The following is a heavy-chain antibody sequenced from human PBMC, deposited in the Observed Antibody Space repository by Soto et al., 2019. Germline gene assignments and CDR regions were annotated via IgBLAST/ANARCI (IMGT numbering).Heavy chain of an antibody. V-gene: IGHV1-24*01. D-gene: IGHD3-22*01. CDR3: ATVYYDSSGSNDAFDI. Sequence: ASVKVPCKVSGYTLTELSMHWVRQAPGKGLEWMGGFDPEDGETIYAQKFQGRVTMTEDTSTDTAYMELSSLRSEDTAVYYCATVYYDSSGSNDAFDIWGQGTMVTVSS. J-gene: IGHJ3*02. CDR1: GYTLTELS. CDR2: FDPEDGET.